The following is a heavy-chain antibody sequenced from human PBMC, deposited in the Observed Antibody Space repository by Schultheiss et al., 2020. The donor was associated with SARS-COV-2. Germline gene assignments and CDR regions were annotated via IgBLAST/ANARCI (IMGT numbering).Heavy chain of an antibody. CDR3: VRVRFGDHYLGLEV. D-gene: IGHD3-16*01. J-gene: IGHJ6*02. V-gene: IGHV4-61*01. CDR2: IYHSGST. CDR1: GGSVSSGSYY. Sequence: ETLSLTCSVSGGSVSSGSYYWGWIRQPPGKGLEWIGYIYHSGSTYYNPSLKSRVTMSVDTSKNQFSLKLSSVTAADTAVYFCVRVRFGDHYLGLEVWGQGTTVTVSS.